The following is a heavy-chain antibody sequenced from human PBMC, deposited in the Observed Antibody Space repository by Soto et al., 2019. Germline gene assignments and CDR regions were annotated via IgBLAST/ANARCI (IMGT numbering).Heavy chain of an antibody. Sequence: GGSLRLSCAASGFTFSSYSMNWVRQAPGKGLEWVSSISSSSSYIYYADSVKGRFTISRDNSKNTLYLQMNSLRAEDTAVYYCAKRGLTPFDYWGQGTLVTVSS. CDR2: ISSSSSYI. J-gene: IGHJ4*02. CDR3: AKRGLTPFDY. CDR1: GFTFSSYS. V-gene: IGHV3-21*04.